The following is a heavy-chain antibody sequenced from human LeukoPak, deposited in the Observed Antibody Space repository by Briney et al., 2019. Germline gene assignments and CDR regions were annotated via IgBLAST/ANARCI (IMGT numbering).Heavy chain of an antibody. J-gene: IGHJ4*02. CDR2: ISHDGNNK. Sequence: GGSLRLSCAGSGITLAYYGMHWVRQAPGKGLERVTLISHDGNNKYYADSVKGRFTISRDNSKNMLYLQMNSLRAEDTAVYYCAKDRRVRGRSSPDHWGQGTLVTVSS. CDR3: AKDRRVRGRSSPDH. D-gene: IGHD2-2*01. V-gene: IGHV3-30*18. CDR1: GITLAYYG.